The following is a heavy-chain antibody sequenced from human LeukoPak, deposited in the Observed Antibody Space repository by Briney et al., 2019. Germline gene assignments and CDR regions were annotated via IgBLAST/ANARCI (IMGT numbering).Heavy chain of an antibody. V-gene: IGHV1-8*01. CDR3: ARVIPTINWFDP. J-gene: IGHJ5*02. D-gene: IGHD2-21*01. Sequence: VASVKVSCKASGYTFTSYDINWVRQATGQGLEWMGWMNPNSGNTGYAQKFQGRVTITRNTSISTAYMELSSLRSEDTAVYYCARVIPTINWFDPWGQGTLVTVSS. CDR2: MNPNSGNT. CDR1: GYTFTSYD.